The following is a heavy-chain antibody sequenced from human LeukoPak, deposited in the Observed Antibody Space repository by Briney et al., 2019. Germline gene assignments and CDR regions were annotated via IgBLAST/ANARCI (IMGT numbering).Heavy chain of an antibody. CDR1: GFTFSSYS. D-gene: IGHD3-22*01. J-gene: IGHJ4*02. CDR3: ARAGPSDSSGYYFGDTYDY. V-gene: IGHV3-48*01. CDR2: ISSSSSPI. Sequence: PGGSLRLSCAASGFTFSSYSMNWVRQAPGKGLEWLSYISSSSSPIYYADSVKGRFTLSRDNAKNSLYLQMNSLRAEDTAVYYCARAGPSDSSGYYFGDTYDYWGQGTLVTVSS.